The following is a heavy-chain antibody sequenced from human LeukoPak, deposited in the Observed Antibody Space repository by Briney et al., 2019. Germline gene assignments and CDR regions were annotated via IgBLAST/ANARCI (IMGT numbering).Heavy chain of an antibody. CDR1: GYTFTGYY. V-gene: IGHV1-2*02. CDR2: INPNSGGT. D-gene: IGHD3-22*01. CDR3: ARESAILYYDSSGYSSY. Sequence: GASVKVPCKASGYTFTGYYMHWVRQAPGQGLEWMGWINPNSGGTNYAQKFQGRVTMTRDTSISTAYMELSRLRSDDTAVYYCARESAILYYDSSGYSSYWGQGTLVTVSS. J-gene: IGHJ4*02.